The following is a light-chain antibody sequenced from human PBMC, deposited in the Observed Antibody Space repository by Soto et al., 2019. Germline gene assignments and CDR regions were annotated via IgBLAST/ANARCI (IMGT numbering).Light chain of an antibody. CDR3: SSYTTSSTVV. Sequence: QSALTQPASVSGSPGQSITISCTGTSSDVGRYTYVSWYQQHPGKAPKLMIFDVNIRPSGVSTRFSGSKSGNTASLTISGLQAEDEADYYCSSYTTSSTVVFGGGTKVTVL. J-gene: IGLJ2*01. CDR1: SSDVGRYTY. V-gene: IGLV2-14*01. CDR2: DVN.